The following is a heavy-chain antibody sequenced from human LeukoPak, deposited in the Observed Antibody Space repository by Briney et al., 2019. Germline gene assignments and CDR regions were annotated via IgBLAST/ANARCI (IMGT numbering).Heavy chain of an antibody. D-gene: IGHD5-12*01. Sequence: ASVKVSCKASGYTFTSYGISWVRQAPGQGLEWMGWISAYNGNTNYAQKLQGRVTMTTDTSTSTAYMELRSLRSDDTAVYYCARDFGDNSGYTIDAFDIGDQGTMDTVSS. J-gene: IGHJ3*02. V-gene: IGHV1-18*01. CDR3: ARDFGDNSGYTIDAFDI. CDR1: GYTFTSYG. CDR2: ISAYNGNT.